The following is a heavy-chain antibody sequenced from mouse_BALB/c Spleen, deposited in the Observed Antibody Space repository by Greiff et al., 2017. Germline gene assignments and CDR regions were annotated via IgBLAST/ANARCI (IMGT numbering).Heavy chain of an antibody. Sequence: EVQRVESGGGLVKPGGSLKLSCAASGFTFSSYTMSWVRQTPEKRLEWVATISSGGSYTYYPDSVKGRFTISRDNAKNTLYLQMSSLKSEDIAMYYCTRERGGYDGYFDVWGAGTTVTVSS. J-gene: IGHJ1*01. CDR3: TRERGGYDGYFDV. CDR2: ISSGGSYT. D-gene: IGHD2-2*01. CDR1: GFTFSSYT. V-gene: IGHV5-6-4*01.